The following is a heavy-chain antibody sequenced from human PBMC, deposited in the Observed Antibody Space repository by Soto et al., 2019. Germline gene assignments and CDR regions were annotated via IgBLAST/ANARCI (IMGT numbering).Heavy chain of an antibody. CDR1: GGSISSYY. CDR3: ARDEGDSSGYRGGLGY. Sequence: QVQLQESGPRLVKPSETLSLTCTVSGGSISSYYWSWIRQPPGKGLEWIGYIYDSGSTNYNPSLKSRVTISVDTSKNQFSLKLSSVTAADTAVYYCARDEGDSSGYRGGLGYWGQGTLVTVSS. V-gene: IGHV4-59*01. J-gene: IGHJ4*02. D-gene: IGHD3-22*01. CDR2: IYDSGST.